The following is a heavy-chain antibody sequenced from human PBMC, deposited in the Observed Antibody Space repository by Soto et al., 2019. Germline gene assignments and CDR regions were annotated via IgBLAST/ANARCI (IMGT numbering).Heavy chain of an antibody. CDR1: GGSISSGGYS. CDR3: ARVRAPAAYYFDY. CDR2: IYHSGSP. J-gene: IGHJ4*02. Sequence: QLQLQESGSGLVKPSQTLSLTCAVSGGSISSGGYSWSWIRQPPGKGLEWIGYIYHSGSPYYNPSLKSRVTISVDRSKNQFSLKLSSVTAADTAVYYCARVRAPAAYYFDYWGQGTLVTVSS. D-gene: IGHD2-2*01. V-gene: IGHV4-30-2*01.